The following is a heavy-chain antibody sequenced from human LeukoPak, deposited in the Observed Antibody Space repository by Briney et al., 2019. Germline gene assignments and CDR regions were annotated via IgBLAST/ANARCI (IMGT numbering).Heavy chain of an antibody. CDR1: GGSISSGSYY. Sequence: PSETLSLTCTVSGGSISSGSYYWRWIRQPAGKGLEWIGRIYTSGSTNYNPSLKSRVTISVDTSKNQFSLKLSSVTAADTAVYYCASSDHYYYYGMDVWGQGTTVTVSS. CDR3: ASSDHYYYYGMDV. J-gene: IGHJ6*02. V-gene: IGHV4-61*02. CDR2: IYTSGST.